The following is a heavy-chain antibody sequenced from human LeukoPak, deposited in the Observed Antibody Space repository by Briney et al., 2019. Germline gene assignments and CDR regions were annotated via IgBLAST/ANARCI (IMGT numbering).Heavy chain of an antibody. Sequence: GGSLRLSCAASGFTFSSYWMSWVRQAPGKGLEWVANIKQDGSEKYYVDSVKGRFTISRDNAKNSLYLQMNSLRAEDAAVYYCARDNSGDGYNSDYWGQGTLVTVSS. CDR2: IKQDGSEK. CDR1: GFTFSSYW. CDR3: ARDNSGDGYNSDY. D-gene: IGHD5-24*01. V-gene: IGHV3-7*01. J-gene: IGHJ4*02.